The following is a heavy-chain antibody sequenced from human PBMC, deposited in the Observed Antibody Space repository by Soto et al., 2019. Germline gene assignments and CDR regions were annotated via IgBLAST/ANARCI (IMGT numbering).Heavy chain of an antibody. CDR2: IYYSGST. CDR3: ARGGIPDY. D-gene: IGHD6-13*01. Sequence: SETLSLTCTVSGGSISSSSYYWGWIRQPPGKGLEWIGSIYYSGSTYYNPSLKSRVTISVDTSKNQFSLKLSSVTAADTAVYYCARGGIPDYWGQGTLVTVSS. CDR1: GGSISSSSYY. V-gene: IGHV4-39*01. J-gene: IGHJ4*02.